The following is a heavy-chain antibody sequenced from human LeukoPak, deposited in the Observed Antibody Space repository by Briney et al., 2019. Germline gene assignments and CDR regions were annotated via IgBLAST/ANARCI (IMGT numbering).Heavy chain of an antibody. D-gene: IGHD3-3*01. CDR3: ARDGAYSTIFY. Sequence: GGSLRLSCAASGFTFSSYWMYWVRQAPGKGLVWVSRINSDESSTSYADSVKGRFTISRDNAKNTLYLQMNSLRAEDTAVYYCARDGAYSTIFYWGQGTLVTVSS. CDR2: INSDESST. V-gene: IGHV3-74*01. CDR1: GFTFSSYW. J-gene: IGHJ4*01.